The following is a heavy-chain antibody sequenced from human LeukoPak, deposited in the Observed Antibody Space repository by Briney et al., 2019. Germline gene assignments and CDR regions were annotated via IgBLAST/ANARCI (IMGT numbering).Heavy chain of an antibody. D-gene: IGHD6-19*01. CDR2: ISGSGGST. J-gene: IGHJ4*02. CDR3: AEDPLPSIAVNV. Sequence: GRSLRLSCAASGFTFSSYAMSWVRQAPGKGLEWVSAISGSGGSTYYADSVKGRFTISRDNSKNTLYLQMNSLRAEDTAVYYCAEDPLPSIAVNVWGQGTLVTVSS. CDR1: GFTFSSYA. V-gene: IGHV3-23*01.